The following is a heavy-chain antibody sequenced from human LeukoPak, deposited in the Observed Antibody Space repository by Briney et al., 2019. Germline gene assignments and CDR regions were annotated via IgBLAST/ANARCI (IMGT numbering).Heavy chain of an antibody. J-gene: IGHJ6*03. V-gene: IGHV1-69*05. Sequence: SVKVPCKASGGTFSSYAISWVRQAPGQGLEWMGGIIPIFGTANYAQKFQGRVTITTDESTSTAYMELSSLRSEDTAVYYCARGPRYYDILTGYYDYYYYYYMDVWGKGTTVTVSS. CDR1: GGTFSSYA. CDR2: IIPIFGTA. D-gene: IGHD3-9*01. CDR3: ARGPRYYDILTGYYDYYYYYYMDV.